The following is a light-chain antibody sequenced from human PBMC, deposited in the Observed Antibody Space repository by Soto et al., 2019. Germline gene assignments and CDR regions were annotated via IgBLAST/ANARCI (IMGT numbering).Light chain of an antibody. J-gene: IGLJ1*01. V-gene: IGLV2-18*02. CDR1: SSDVGSYNR. CDR2: EVT. CDR3: SSYTSSSTYV. Sequence: LTQPPSVSGSTGQSVTISCTGTSSDVGSYNRVSWYQQPPGTAPKLIIYEVTNRPSGVPDRFSGSKSGNTASLTISGLQAEDEADYYCSSYTSSSTYVFGTGTKVTVL.